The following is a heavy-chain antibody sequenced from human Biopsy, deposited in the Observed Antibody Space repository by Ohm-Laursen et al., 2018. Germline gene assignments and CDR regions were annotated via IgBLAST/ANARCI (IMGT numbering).Heavy chain of an antibody. CDR1: GYTFTTYA. CDR2: ISTYNGNT. J-gene: IGHJ5*02. V-gene: IGHV1-18*01. CDR3: ARGIGSMVRGVIINVNNWFDP. D-gene: IGHD3-10*01. Sequence: ASVKVSCNASGYTFTTYAISWARHAPGQGLEWMGWISTYNGNTNYAQKVQGRATMTTDTSTSTAYMELRSLRSDDTAVYYCARGIGSMVRGVIINVNNWFDPWGQGTLVTVSS.